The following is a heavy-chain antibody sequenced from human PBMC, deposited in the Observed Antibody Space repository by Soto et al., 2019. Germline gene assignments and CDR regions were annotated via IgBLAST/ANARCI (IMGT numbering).Heavy chain of an antibody. J-gene: IGHJ5*02. V-gene: IGHV1-18*01. D-gene: IGHD2-8*01. CDR2: ISAYNGNT. Sequence: ASVNVSCKASGGTFTIYDISWFRQAPGQGLELMGWISAYNGNTNYAQKLQGRVTMTTDTSTSTAYMELRSLRSDDTAVYYCARDRVSGDWFDPWGQGTLVTVSS. CDR3: ARDRVSGDWFDP. CDR1: GGTFTIYD.